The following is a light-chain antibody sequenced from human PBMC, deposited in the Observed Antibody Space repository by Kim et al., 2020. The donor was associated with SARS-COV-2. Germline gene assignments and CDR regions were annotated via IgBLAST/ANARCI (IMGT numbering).Light chain of an antibody. CDR1: SSNIGSNT. CDR3: AAWDDSLNGFYV. Sequence: QSVLTQPPSASGTPGQRVTISCSGSSSNIGSNTVNWYQQLPGTAPELLINSNNKRRSAVPDRFSGSKSTTTASLAISGLQSEDEADYYCAAWDDSLNGFYVFGTGTKVTVL. CDR2: SNN. J-gene: IGLJ1*01. V-gene: IGLV1-44*01.